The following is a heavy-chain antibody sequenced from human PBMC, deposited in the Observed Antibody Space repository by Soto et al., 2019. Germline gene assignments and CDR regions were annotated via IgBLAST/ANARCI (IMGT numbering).Heavy chain of an antibody. J-gene: IGHJ4*02. D-gene: IGHD3-10*02. CDR1: GFTFSNYW. CDR3: ACWGHIMPEAPSDFDR. V-gene: IGHV3-7*03. CDR2: IKQDESEK. Sequence: GGSLRLSCAASGFTFSNYWMTWVRQAPGKGLEWVASIKQDESEKFYVESVKGRFTISRDNAKNSLYLQMKSLRAEDTAVYYCACWGHIMPEAPSDFDRWGQGTLVTVSS.